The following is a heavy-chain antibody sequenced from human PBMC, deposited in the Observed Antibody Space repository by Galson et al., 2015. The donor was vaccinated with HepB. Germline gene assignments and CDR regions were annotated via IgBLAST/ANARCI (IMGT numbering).Heavy chain of an antibody. J-gene: IGHJ6*03. D-gene: IGHD2-2*01. CDR1: GGTFSSYA. CDR2: IIPIFGTA. CDR3: ARHPYCSSTSCYRPYYYYMDV. V-gene: IGHV1-69*13. Sequence: SVKVSCKASGGTFSSYAISWVRQAPGQGLEWMGGIIPIFGTANYAQKFQGRVTITADESTSTAYMELSSLRSEDTAVYYCARHPYCSSTSCYRPYYYYMDVWGKGTTVTVSS.